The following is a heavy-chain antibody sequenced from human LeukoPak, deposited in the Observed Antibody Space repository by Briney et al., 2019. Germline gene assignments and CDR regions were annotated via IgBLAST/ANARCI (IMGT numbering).Heavy chain of an antibody. D-gene: IGHD6-19*01. Sequence: GRSLRLSCAASGFTLATYAIHWVRQAPGKCLEWLSIISWNSGYIGYADSVKGRFTISRDNAKKSLDLQMNSLRAEDTAFYYCAKVRGTYSSGYFFDYWGQGTLVTVSS. J-gene: IGHJ4*02. CDR1: GFTLATYA. CDR3: AKVRGTYSSGYFFDY. V-gene: IGHV3-9*01. CDR2: ISWNSGYI.